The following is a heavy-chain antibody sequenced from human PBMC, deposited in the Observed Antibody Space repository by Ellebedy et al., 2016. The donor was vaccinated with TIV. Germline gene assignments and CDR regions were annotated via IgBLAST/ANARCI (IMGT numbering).Heavy chain of an antibody. CDR1: GGSFSGYY. Sequence: MPSETLSLTCAVYGGSFSGYYWSWIRQPPGKGLEWIGEINHSGSTNYNPSLKSRVTISVDTSTNQFSLKLSSVTAADTAVYYCARRGSGWYKGHDNFQHWGQGTLVTVSS. V-gene: IGHV4-34*01. J-gene: IGHJ1*01. D-gene: IGHD6-19*01. CDR2: INHSGST. CDR3: ARRGSGWYKGHDNFQH.